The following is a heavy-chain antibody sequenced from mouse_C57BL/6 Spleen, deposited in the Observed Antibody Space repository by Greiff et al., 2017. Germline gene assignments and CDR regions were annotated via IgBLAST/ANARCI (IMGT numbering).Heavy chain of an antibody. CDR3: ARSYSNFGDY. CDR2: INPNYGTT. CDR1: GYSFTDYN. J-gene: IGHJ4*01. Sequence: VQLQQSGPELVKPGASVKISCKASGYSFTDYNMNWVKQSNGKSLEWIGVINPNYGTTSYNQKFKDKATLTADKSSSTAYMQLSSLTYEDSAVYYCARSYSNFGDYWGQGTSVTVSS. D-gene: IGHD2-5*01. V-gene: IGHV1-39*01.